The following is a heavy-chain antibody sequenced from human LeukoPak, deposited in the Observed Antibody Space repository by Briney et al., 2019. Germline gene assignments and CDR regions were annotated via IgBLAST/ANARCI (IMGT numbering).Heavy chain of an antibody. V-gene: IGHV4-61*02. CDR2: IYTSGST. CDR1: GNSISSGDNY. D-gene: IGHD3-22*01. Sequence: KPSKTLSLTCTVSGNSISSGDNYWSWIRQPAGKGLEWIGRIYTSGSTNYNPSLKSRVTISGDTSKNQFSLRLSSVTAADTAVYYCARASYSYDINGWVPFDYWGQGTLVTVPS. J-gene: IGHJ4*02. CDR3: ARASYSYDINGWVPFDY.